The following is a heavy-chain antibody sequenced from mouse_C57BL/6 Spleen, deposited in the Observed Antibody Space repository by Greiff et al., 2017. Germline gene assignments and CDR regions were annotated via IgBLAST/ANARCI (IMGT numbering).Heavy chain of an antibody. CDR1: GYAFSSSW. V-gene: IGHV1-82*01. J-gene: IGHJ4*01. CDR3: ARNLVSLYAMDY. CDR2: IYPGDGDT. Sequence: VQLQQSGPELVKPGASVKISCKASGYAFSSSWMNWVKQRPGKGLEWIGRIYPGDGDTNYNGKFKGKATLTADKSSSTAYMQLSSLTSEDSAVYFCARNLVSLYAMDYWGQGTSVTVSS. D-gene: IGHD2-2*01.